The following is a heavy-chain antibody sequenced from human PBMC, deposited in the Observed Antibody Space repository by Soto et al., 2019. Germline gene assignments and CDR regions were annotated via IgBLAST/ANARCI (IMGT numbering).Heavy chain of an antibody. CDR2: IWYDGSNK. D-gene: IGHD6-13*01. Sequence: QVQLVESGGGVVQPGRSLRLSCAASGFTFSNYGMHWVRQAPGKGLEWVAVIWYDGSNKYYADSVKGRFTISRDNSKNTLYLQMNSLRAEDTAVYYCARDRKAAVPDNWFDPWGQGTLVTVSS. CDR3: ARDRKAAVPDNWFDP. V-gene: IGHV3-33*01. CDR1: GFTFSNYG. J-gene: IGHJ5*02.